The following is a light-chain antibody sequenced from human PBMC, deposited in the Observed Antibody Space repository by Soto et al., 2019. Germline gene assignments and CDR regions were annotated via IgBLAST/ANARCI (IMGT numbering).Light chain of an antibody. J-gene: IGLJ1*01. Sequence: QSVLTQPASVSGSPGQSITISFTGTSSDVGSYIYVSWYQQHPGKAPKLMIYEVTNRPSGVSNRFSGSKSGNTASLTISGLQAEDEADYYCSSYSSTSSLYVFGTGTKVTVL. V-gene: IGLV2-14*01. CDR3: SSYSSTSSLYV. CDR2: EVT. CDR1: SSDVGSYIY.